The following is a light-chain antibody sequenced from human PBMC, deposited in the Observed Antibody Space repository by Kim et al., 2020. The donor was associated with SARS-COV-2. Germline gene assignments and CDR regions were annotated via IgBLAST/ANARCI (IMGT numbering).Light chain of an antibody. Sequence: DIVMTQSPDSLAVSLGERATIHCKSSQSVLFSSNNKNYLAWYQQKPGQPPKLLIYWASIRESGVPDLFTGSGSGTDFTLTISSLQAEDVAVYYCQKYSSNLPTFGGGTKLEI. V-gene: IGKV4-1*01. CDR3: QKYSSNLPT. CDR2: WAS. J-gene: IGKJ4*01. CDR1: QSVLFSSNNKNY.